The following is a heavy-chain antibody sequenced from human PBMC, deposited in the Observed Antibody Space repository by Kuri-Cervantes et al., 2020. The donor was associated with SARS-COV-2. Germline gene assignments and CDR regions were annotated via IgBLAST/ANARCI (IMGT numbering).Heavy chain of an antibody. D-gene: IGHD3-10*01. CDR2: ISSSGSTI. J-gene: IGHJ4*02. Sequence: GESLKISCAASGFTVSSNYMSWVRQAPGKGLEWVSYISSSGSTIYYADSVKGRFTISRDNAKNSLYLQMNSLRAEDTAVYYCTTGITFDGFDYWGQGTLVTVSS. CDR3: TTGITFDGFDY. V-gene: IGHV3-11*04. CDR1: GFTVSSNY.